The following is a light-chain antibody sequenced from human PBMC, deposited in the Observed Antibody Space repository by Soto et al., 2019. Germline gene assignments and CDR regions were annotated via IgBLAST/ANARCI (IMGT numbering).Light chain of an antibody. V-gene: IGKV3-15*01. CDR2: ATS. Sequence: IVMTQSPATLSVSPGERASLSCRASQSVSSNLAWYQQKPGQTPRLLIYATSTRATGIPARFSGSGSGTEFTLTISSLQSEDFAVYYCQHYNNWPLTFGGGTKVDIK. CDR1: QSVSSN. J-gene: IGKJ4*01. CDR3: QHYNNWPLT.